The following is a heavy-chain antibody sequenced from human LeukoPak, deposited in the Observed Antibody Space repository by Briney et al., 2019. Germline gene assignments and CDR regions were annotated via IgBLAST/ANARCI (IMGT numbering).Heavy chain of an antibody. CDR2: ISSSSSTI. Sequence: GGSLRLSCAASGFTFSSYSMNWVRQAPGKGLEWVSYISSSSSTIYYADSVKGRFTISRDNAKNSLYLQMNSLRAEDTALYYCAKDVVAGDYYYYGMDVWGQGTTVTVSS. J-gene: IGHJ6*02. V-gene: IGHV3-48*04. CDR1: GFTFSSYS. D-gene: IGHD2-15*01. CDR3: AKDVVAGDYYYYGMDV.